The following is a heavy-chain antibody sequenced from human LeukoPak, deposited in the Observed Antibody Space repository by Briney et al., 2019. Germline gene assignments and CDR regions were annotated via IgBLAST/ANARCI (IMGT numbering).Heavy chain of an antibody. CDR1: GFTFSSYA. J-gene: IGHJ4*02. V-gene: IGHV3-23*01. CDR3: AKDLTMIVVVSVDY. D-gene: IGHD3-22*01. CDR2: ISGSGGST. Sequence: GGSLRLSCAASGFTFSSYAMSWVRQAPGKGLEWVSAISGSGGSTYYADSVKGRFTISRDNSKNTLYLQMDSLRAEDTAVYYCAKDLTMIVVVSVDYWGQGTLVTVSS.